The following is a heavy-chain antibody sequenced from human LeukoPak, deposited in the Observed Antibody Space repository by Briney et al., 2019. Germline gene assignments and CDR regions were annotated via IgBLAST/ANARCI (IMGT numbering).Heavy chain of an antibody. CDR1: SGSISSYY. CDR3: ASRIIVGAGYYFDY. CDR2: IYYSGST. D-gene: IGHD1-26*01. J-gene: IGHJ4*02. Sequence: SETLSLTCTVSSGSISSYYWSWIRQPPGKGLEWIGYIYYSGSTNYNPSLKSRVTISVDTSKNQFSLKLSSLTGADTVVYYCASRIIVGAGYYFDYWGQGTLVTVSS. V-gene: IGHV4-59*08.